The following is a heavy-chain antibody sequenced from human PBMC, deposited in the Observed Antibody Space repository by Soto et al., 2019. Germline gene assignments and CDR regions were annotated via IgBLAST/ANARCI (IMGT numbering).Heavy chain of an antibody. CDR2: IYFRGST. J-gene: IGHJ4*02. CDR3: ARDPGGRYDY. D-gene: IGHD2-15*01. V-gene: IGHV4-59*01. Sequence: PSETLSLTCTVSGGSISSYYWNWIRQPPGKGLEWIGYIYFRGSTNYNPSLESRVTISVDTSKNQFSLKLSSVTAADTAVYYCARDPGGRYDYWGQGTLVTVSS. CDR1: GGSISSYY.